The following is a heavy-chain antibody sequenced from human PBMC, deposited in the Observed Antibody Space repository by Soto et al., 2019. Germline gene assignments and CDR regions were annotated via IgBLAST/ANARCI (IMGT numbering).Heavy chain of an antibody. J-gene: IGHJ4*02. CDR2: ISYPGST. Sequence: PSETLSLTCSVSGGSISDNNYYWGWIRQPPGKGLEWIGSISYPGSTYYKPSLKSRVTIFVDTSKNQFSLKLSSATAADTAVYFCARHKYNRGSNHHLDYWGQGTLVTVSS. V-gene: IGHV4-39*01. D-gene: IGHD6-19*01. CDR1: GGSISDNNYY. CDR3: ARHKYNRGSNHHLDY.